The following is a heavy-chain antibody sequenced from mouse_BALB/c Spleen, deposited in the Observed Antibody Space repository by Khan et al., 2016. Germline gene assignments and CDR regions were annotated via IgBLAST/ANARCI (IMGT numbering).Heavy chain of an antibody. CDR1: VFNIKDYY. Sequence: VQPQQSGAELVRSGASVKLSCTASVFNIKDYYMHWVKQRPEQGLEWIGWIDPENGDTEYAPKFQGKATMTADTSSNAAYLQFSSLTSEDSAVYYCNAIYYGSDVYFDYWGQGTTLTVSS. CDR2: IDPENGDT. V-gene: IGHV14-4*02. J-gene: IGHJ2*01. D-gene: IGHD1-1*01. CDR3: NAIYYGSDVYFDY.